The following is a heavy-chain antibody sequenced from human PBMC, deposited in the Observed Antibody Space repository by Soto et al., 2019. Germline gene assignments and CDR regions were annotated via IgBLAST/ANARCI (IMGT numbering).Heavy chain of an antibody. D-gene: IGHD3-16*01. CDR3: ARLVYDTRLDYLYFDF. Sequence: SETLSLTYTVSGVSISSGNWWTWVRQSPRKGLEYIGEIFHDGTANYFPSFERRVAMSVDKSKNQFSLKLTSVTAADAAIYYCARLVYDTRLDYLYFDFWGQGAQVTVSS. V-gene: IGHV4-4*02. CDR1: GVSISSGNW. CDR2: IFHDGTA. J-gene: IGHJ4*02.